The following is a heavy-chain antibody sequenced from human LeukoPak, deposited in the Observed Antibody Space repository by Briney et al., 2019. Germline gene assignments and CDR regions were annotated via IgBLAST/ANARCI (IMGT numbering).Heavy chain of an antibody. Sequence: GRSLRLSCAASGFTFRSYAMHWVRQAPGKGLQWLALTSDDGSAKYYADSVKGRFTISRDNSQNTLYLKMNSLRADETAIYYCARAPGGFHGDYSPIAYWGQGTLVTVSS. CDR2: TSDDGSAK. CDR3: ARAPGGFHGDYSPIAY. D-gene: IGHD4-17*01. J-gene: IGHJ4*02. CDR1: GFTFRSYA. V-gene: IGHV3-30-3*01.